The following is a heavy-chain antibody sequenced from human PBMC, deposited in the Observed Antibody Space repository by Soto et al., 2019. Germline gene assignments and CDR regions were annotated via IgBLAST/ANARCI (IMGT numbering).Heavy chain of an antibody. CDR2: TSSNGGST. J-gene: IGHJ4*02. CDR1: AYTFSSYA. D-gene: IGHD2-8*01. CDR3: VRGRRCISDLGY. Sequence: GGSMRLSCSASAYTFSSYAMHWDRQAPGKGLEYVSATSSNGGSTYYADSVKGRFTISRDNSKDTVYLRMRSLRAEDSAVYYCVRGRRCISDLGYWGQGTLVTVSS. V-gene: IGHV3-64D*06.